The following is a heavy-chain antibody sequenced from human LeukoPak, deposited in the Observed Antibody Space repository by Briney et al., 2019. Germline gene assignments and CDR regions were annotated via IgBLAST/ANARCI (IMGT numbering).Heavy chain of an antibody. CDR1: GFTFSRYW. V-gene: IGHV3-7*01. Sequence: GGSLRLSCATSGFTFSRYWMSWVRRAPGKGLEWVANIKQDGSQIFYVDSVKGRFTISRDTAKNSLSLQMNSLRAEDTAVYYCAREYCSGTSCYGYFDYWGQGTLATVSS. J-gene: IGHJ4*02. CDR3: AREYCSGTSCYGYFDY. CDR2: IKQDGSQI. D-gene: IGHD2-2*01.